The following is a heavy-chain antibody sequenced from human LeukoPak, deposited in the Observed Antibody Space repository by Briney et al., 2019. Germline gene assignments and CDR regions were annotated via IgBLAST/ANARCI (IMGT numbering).Heavy chain of an antibody. CDR3: ARGGPNWNPGDY. J-gene: IGHJ4*02. Sequence: GRSLRLSCAASGFTFSSYAMHWVRRAPGKGLEWVAVISFDGSKKDSADSVKGRFTISRDNSKNTLYLQMSSLRGEDTAVYYCARGGPNWNPGDYWGQGTLVTVSS. CDR1: GFTFSSYA. V-gene: IGHV3-30*04. D-gene: IGHD1-20*01. CDR2: ISFDGSKK.